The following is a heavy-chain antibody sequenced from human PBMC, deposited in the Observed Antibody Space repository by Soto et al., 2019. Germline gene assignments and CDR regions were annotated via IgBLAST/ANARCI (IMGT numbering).Heavy chain of an antibody. CDR3: ARDDHIVGVPTSLGAMDV. D-gene: IGHD2-2*01. CDR2: IDHSGST. CDR1: GDSISSNKW. Sequence: QVQLQQSGPALVKPSETLSLTCAVYGDSISSNKWWSWLRPPPGKVLGRIGEIDHSGSTNYNPSHKSLVTISLAKSKTQFSLKLTSVTAADSAVYYCARDDHIVGVPTSLGAMDVWGQGTTVTVSS. J-gene: IGHJ6*02. V-gene: IGHV4-4*02.